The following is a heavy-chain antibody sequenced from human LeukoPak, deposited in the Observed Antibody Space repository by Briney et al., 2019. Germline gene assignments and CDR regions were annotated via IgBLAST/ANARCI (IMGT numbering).Heavy chain of an antibody. CDR3: AKEHIVVVTVYYYGMDV. CDR2: ISYDGSNK. CDR1: GFTFSSYG. Sequence: PGRSLRLSCAASGFTFSSYGMHWVRQAPGKGLEWVAVISYDGSNKYYADSVKGRFTISRDNSKNTLYLQMNSLRAEDTAVYYCAKEHIVVVTVYYYGMDVWGQGTTVTISS. J-gene: IGHJ6*02. V-gene: IGHV3-30*18. D-gene: IGHD2-21*02.